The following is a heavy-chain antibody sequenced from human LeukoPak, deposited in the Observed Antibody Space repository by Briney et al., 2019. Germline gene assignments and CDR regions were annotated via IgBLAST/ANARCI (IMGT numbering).Heavy chain of an antibody. J-gene: IGHJ4*02. Sequence: SETLSLTCTVSGGSINSYYWSWIRQPPGKGLEWIGYIYYIGSTNYNPSLKSRVTISVDTSKNQFSLKLSSVTAADTAVYYCARVTGYTIEDYFDYWGQGTLVTVSS. D-gene: IGHD3-9*01. CDR1: GGSINSYY. V-gene: IGHV4-59*01. CDR2: IYYIGST. CDR3: ARVTGYTIEDYFDY.